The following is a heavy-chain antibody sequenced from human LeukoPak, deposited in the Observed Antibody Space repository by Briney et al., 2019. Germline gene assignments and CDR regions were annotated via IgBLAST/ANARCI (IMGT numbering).Heavy chain of an antibody. CDR2: ISYSGST. CDR1: GGSTSCCY. D-gene: IGHD4-11*01. CDR3: ARGRAPTHFDY. Sequence: SETLSLTCTVSGGSTSCCYWNWIRQPPGKGLEWIGYISYSGSTKHKPSLKRRVTISVDTSKNQFSLTLSSVNAAATAVYYCARGRAPTHFDYWGQGTLVTVSS. J-gene: IGHJ4*02. V-gene: IGHV4-59*01.